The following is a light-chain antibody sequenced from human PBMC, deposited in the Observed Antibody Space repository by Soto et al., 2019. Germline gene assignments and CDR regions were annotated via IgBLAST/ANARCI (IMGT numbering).Light chain of an antibody. J-gene: IGKJ1*01. CDR2: GAS. Sequence: VLTQSPGTLSLSPGERATLSCRASQSVSSTYLAWYQQKPGQAPRLLMYGASNRATGIPDRFRGSGSGTDFTLTISRLEPEDFAVYYCQQYNKWPWTFGQGTKVDIK. V-gene: IGKV3-20*01. CDR3: QQYNKWPWT. CDR1: QSVSSTY.